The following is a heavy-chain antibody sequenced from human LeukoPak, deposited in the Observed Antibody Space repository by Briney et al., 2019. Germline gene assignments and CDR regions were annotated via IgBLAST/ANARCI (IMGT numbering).Heavy chain of an antibody. J-gene: IGHJ4*02. CDR2: ISYDGSNK. CDR3: ARGGGSSGWLQFDF. D-gene: IGHD5-24*01. Sequence: GGSLRLSCAASGFTFNSYSMHWVRQAPGKGLEWVAVISYDGSNKYYADSVKGRFTISRDNSKNMLYLQLNSLRAEDTAVYYCARGGGSSGWLQFDFRGQGTLVTVSS. V-gene: IGHV3-30*04. CDR1: GFTFNSYS.